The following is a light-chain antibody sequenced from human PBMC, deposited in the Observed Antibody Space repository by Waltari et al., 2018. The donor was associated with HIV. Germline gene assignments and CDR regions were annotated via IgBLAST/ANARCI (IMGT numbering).Light chain of an antibody. CDR3: LLSYDGDVV. CDR1: AGAVNRGHC. J-gene: IGLJ2*01. CDR2: DSN. V-gene: IGLV7-46*01. Sequence: QPVVTQAPSLTVSPGGTVILTCASSAGAVNRGHCPYWFQQRPGQAPKTLIFDSNNRYSWTPARFTGSFLGGKAALTLTGAQPEDDADYYCLLSYDGDVVFGGGTKLTVL.